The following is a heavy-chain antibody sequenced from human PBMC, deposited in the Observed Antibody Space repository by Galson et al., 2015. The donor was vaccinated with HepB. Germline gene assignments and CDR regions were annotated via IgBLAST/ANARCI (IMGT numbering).Heavy chain of an antibody. Sequence: SLRLSCAASGFTVSSNYMSWVRQAPGKGLEWVSVIYSGGSTYYADSVKGRFTISRDNSKNTLYLQMNSLRAEDTAVYYCARETLAAAGSNWGQGTLVTVSS. D-gene: IGHD6-13*01. CDR2: IYSGGST. CDR1: GFTVSSNY. CDR3: ARETLAAAGSN. J-gene: IGHJ4*02. V-gene: IGHV3-66*01.